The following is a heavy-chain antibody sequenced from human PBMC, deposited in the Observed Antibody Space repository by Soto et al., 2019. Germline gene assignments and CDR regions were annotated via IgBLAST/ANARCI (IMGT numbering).Heavy chain of an antibody. Sequence: GGSLRLSCAASGFTFSSYGMHWVRQAPGKGLEWVAVIWYDGSNKYYADSVKGRFTISRDNSKNTLYLQMNSLRAEDTAVYYCARVSHIVVVPAAHMDVWGKGTTVTVSS. J-gene: IGHJ6*03. CDR2: IWYDGSNK. V-gene: IGHV3-33*01. CDR3: ARVSHIVVVPAAHMDV. D-gene: IGHD2-2*01. CDR1: GFTFSSYG.